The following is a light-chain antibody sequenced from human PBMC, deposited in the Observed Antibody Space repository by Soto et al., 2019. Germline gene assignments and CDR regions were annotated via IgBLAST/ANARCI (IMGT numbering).Light chain of an antibody. V-gene: IGKV3-11*01. CDR2: DAS. CDR1: QSIVYC. CDR3: QQRGNWPPTWT. J-gene: IGKJ1*01. Sequence: EIVLTQSPATLSLSPGERATLSCRASQSIVYCLAWYQEKPGQAPRLLIYDASIRATGIPARFSGSWSGTDFTLTINGLEPEDSAVYYCQQRGNWPPTWTFGQGTKVDIK.